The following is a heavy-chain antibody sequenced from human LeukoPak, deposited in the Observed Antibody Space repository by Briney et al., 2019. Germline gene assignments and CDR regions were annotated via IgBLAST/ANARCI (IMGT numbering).Heavy chain of an antibody. Sequence: PGGSLRLSCAASGFTFSSYAMSWVRQAPGKGLEWVSAISGSGSTIYYADSVKGRFTISRDNAKNSLYLQMNSLRAEDTAVYYCARSTVYCSGANCHNAFDIWGQGTMVTVSS. CDR2: ISGSGSTI. J-gene: IGHJ3*02. CDR3: ARSTVYCSGANCHNAFDI. CDR1: GFTFSSYA. D-gene: IGHD2-2*02. V-gene: IGHV3-23*01.